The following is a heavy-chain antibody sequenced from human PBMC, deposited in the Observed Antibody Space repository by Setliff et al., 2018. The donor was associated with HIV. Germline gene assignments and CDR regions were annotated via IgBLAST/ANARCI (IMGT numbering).Heavy chain of an antibody. CDR3: ARGGRSTVTQWAWFDP. D-gene: IGHD4-17*01. CDR1: GGSFSGYF. Sequence: PSETLSLTCAVYGGSFSGYFWSWIRQSPGKGLEWTGEFRHSGNTNINPSLKSRVTISGDTTKNQISLKLTSVTAADTAVYYCARGGRSTVTQWAWFDPWGQGTLVTVSS. J-gene: IGHJ5*02. CDR2: FRHSGNT. V-gene: IGHV4-34*01.